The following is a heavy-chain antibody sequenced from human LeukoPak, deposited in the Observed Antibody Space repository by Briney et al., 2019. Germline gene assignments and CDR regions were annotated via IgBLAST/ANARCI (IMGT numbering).Heavy chain of an antibody. Sequence: GGSLRLSCAASGFPFSSYEMNWVRQAPGKGLEGVSYISNSGSTIQYADSVKGRFTIYRDNAKNSLYLQMNSVRAEDTAVYYCARGKVGCLHPSWDAFDIWGQGTMVTVSS. CDR2: ISNSGSTI. CDR1: GFPFSSYE. V-gene: IGHV3-48*03. J-gene: IGHJ3*02. CDR3: ARGKVGCLHPSWDAFDI. D-gene: IGHD5-24*01.